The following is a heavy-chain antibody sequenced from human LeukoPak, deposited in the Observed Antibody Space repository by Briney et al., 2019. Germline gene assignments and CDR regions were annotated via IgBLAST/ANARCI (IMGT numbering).Heavy chain of an antibody. CDR3: AKEGTIGDFWSGYYSEEYYYYYGMDV. CDR2: ISGSGGST. J-gene: IGHJ6*02. CDR1: GFTFSSYA. V-gene: IGHV3-23*01. Sequence: GSLRLSCAASGFTFSSYAMSWVRQAPGKGLEWVSAISGSGGSTYYADSVKGRFTISRDNSKNTLYLQMNSLRAEDTAVYYCAKEGTIGDFWSGYYSEEYYYYYGMDVWGQGTTVTVSS. D-gene: IGHD3-3*01.